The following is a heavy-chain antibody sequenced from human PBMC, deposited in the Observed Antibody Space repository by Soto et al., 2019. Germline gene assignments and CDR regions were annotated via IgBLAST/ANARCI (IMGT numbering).Heavy chain of an antibody. CDR1: GFTFQNYS. J-gene: IGHJ4*02. V-gene: IGHV3-30*03. CDR3: ARVESSGAAKYFIDY. Sequence: PGGSVRLSCAASGFTFQNYSMHWVRQAPGKGLEWVAVTSYDGGKNFYADSVKGRFTISRDNSKNTLYLQMNSLRAGDTAIYYCARVESSGAAKYFIDYWGKGTLVTVSS. D-gene: IGHD3-10*01. CDR2: TSYDGGKN.